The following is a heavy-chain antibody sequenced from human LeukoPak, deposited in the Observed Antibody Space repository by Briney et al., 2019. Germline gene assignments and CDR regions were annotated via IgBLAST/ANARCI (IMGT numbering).Heavy chain of an antibody. D-gene: IGHD3-10*01. V-gene: IGHV4-34*01. CDR1: GGSFSGYY. Sequence: PSETLSLTCAVYGGSFSGYYWSWIRQPPGKGLEWIGEINHSGSTNYNPSLKSRVTISVDTSKNQFSLKLSSVTAADTAVYYYARSYGSGNYFDYWGQGTLVTVSS. CDR2: INHSGST. CDR3: ARSYGSGNYFDY. J-gene: IGHJ4*02.